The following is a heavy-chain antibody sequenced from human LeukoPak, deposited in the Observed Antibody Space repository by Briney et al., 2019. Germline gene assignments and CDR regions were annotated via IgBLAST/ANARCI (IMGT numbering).Heavy chain of an antibody. J-gene: IGHJ4*02. CDR3: ARNFPTSFRVLLWFGEAPPDY. V-gene: IGHV3-20*04. CDR2: INWNGGST. CDR1: GFTFDDYG. Sequence: GGSLRLSCAASGFTFDDYGMSWVRQAPGKGLEWVSGINWNGGSTGYADSVKGRFTISRDNAKNSLYLQMNSLRAEDTALYYCARNFPTSFRVLLWFGEAPPDYWGQGTLVTVSS. D-gene: IGHD3-10*01.